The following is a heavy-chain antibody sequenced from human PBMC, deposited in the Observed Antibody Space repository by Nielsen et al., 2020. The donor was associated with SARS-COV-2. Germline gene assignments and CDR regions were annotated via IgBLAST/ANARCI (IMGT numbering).Heavy chain of an antibody. Sequence: GESLKISCAASGFTFSTYGMNWVRQAPGKGLAWVAHINRDGSRTTYADSVKGRFTISRDNAKNTVYLQMNSLRDEDTAVYYCARDREPGYNAVDYWGQGTLVTVSS. CDR1: GFTFSTYG. D-gene: IGHD1-14*01. V-gene: IGHV3-74*01. CDR2: INRDGSRT. CDR3: ARDREPGYNAVDY. J-gene: IGHJ4*02.